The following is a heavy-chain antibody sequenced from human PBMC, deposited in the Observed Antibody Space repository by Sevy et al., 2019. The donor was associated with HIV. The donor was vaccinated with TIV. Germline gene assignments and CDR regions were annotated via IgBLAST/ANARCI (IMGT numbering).Heavy chain of an antibody. Sequence: GGSLRLSCAASGFTFNNYWMSWVRQAPGKGLEWVANIKQDGSEKYYVDSVKGRFTISRDNAKNSLYLQMNSLRAEDTAVYYCVRDRYSSSSYYYYYMDVWGKGTTVTVSS. CDR2: IKQDGSEK. J-gene: IGHJ6*03. CDR3: VRDRYSSSSYYYYYMDV. D-gene: IGHD6-6*01. V-gene: IGHV3-7*01. CDR1: GFTFNNYW.